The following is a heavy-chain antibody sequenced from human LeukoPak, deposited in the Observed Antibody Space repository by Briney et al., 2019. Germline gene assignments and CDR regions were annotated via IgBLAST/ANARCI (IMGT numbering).Heavy chain of an antibody. CDR1: GFTFSSYV. Sequence: GGSLRLSCAASGFTFSSYVMNWVRQAPGQGLEWVSGISGSGASTYYADSVKGRFTISRDNSKNTLYLQMNSLRAEDTAVYYCAKSPSGSYLFDYWGQGTLVTVSS. V-gene: IGHV3-23*01. CDR3: AKSPSGSYLFDY. J-gene: IGHJ4*02. D-gene: IGHD1-26*01. CDR2: ISGSGAST.